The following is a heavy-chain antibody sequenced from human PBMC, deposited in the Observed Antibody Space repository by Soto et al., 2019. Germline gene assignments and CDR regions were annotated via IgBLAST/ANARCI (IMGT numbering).Heavy chain of an antibody. V-gene: IGHV5-51*01. CDR2: IYPGDSDT. Sequence: SGESLKISCKGSGYSFTSYWIGWVRQMPGKGLEWMGIIYPGDSDTRYSPSFQGQVTISADKSISTAYLQWSSLKASDTAMYYCARLRFLEWYLPSNWFDPWGQGTLVTVSS. CDR3: ARLRFLEWYLPSNWFDP. D-gene: IGHD3-3*01. J-gene: IGHJ5*02. CDR1: GYSFTSYW.